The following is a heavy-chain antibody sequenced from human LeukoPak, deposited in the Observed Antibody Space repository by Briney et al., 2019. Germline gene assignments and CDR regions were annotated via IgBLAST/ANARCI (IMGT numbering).Heavy chain of an antibody. CDR1: GGSLNSYY. J-gene: IGHJ5*02. V-gene: IGHV4-59*01. CDR3: AKGGHSSGWFNWFDP. Sequence: SETLSLTCTVSGGSLNSYYWNWIRQSPGKGLEWIGYVFYTGSTNYNPSLKSRATISADTSKNLFSLKLKSVTAADTAIYYCAKGGHSSGWFNWFDPWGQGALVIVSS. D-gene: IGHD6-19*01. CDR2: VFYTGST.